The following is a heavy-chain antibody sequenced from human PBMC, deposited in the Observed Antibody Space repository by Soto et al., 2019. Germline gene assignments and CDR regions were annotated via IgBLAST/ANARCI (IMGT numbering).Heavy chain of an antibody. CDR1: GYSFTSYG. CDR2: ISAYNGNT. J-gene: IGHJ6*02. CDR3: ARDNGVGESDV. V-gene: IGHV1-18*01. Sequence: QVQLVQSGXXXXXPGASVKVSCKASGYSFTSYGISWVRQAPGQGLEWMGWISAYNGNTNYAPKLPGRVTMTTDTSTSKAAMELRSLRPDVTAVYYCARDNGVGESDVWGQGTTVTVSS. D-gene: IGHD3-10*01.